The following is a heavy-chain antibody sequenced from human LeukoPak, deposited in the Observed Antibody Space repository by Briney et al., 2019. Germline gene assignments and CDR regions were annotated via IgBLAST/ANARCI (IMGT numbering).Heavy chain of an antibody. J-gene: IGHJ6*02. CDR3: ARDHGLLGYYYGMDV. D-gene: IGHD2-15*01. Sequence: SVKVSCKASGGTFSSYAISWVRQAPGQGLEWMGRIIPIFGIANYAQKFQGRVTITADKSTSTAYMELSSLRSEDTAVYYCARDHGLLGYYYGMDVWGQGTTVTVSS. CDR1: GGTFSSYA. V-gene: IGHV1-69*04. CDR2: IIPIFGIA.